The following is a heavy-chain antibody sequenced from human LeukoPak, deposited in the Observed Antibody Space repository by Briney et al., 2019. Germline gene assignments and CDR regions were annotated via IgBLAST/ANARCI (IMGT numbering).Heavy chain of an antibody. D-gene: IGHD2-2*02. CDR1: GFTFSTYW. J-gene: IGHJ6*04. CDR2: IKQDGSEK. Sequence: PGGSPRLSCAASGFTFSTYWMSWVRQAPGKGLEWVANIKQDGSEKYYVDSVKGRFTISRDNAKNSLYLQMNSLRAEDTAVYYCARGDIVVVPAAISYYYYYYGMDVWGKGTTVTVSS. CDR3: ARGDIVVVPAAISYYYYYYGMDV. V-gene: IGHV3-7*01.